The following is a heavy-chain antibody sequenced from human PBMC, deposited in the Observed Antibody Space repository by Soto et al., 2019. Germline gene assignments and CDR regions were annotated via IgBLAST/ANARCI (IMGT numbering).Heavy chain of an antibody. CDR2: IYPSDSQT. V-gene: IGHV5-51*01. J-gene: IGHJ5*02. CDR1: GYSFSNYW. CDR3: ARHGFYGDYSSNYFDP. Sequence: PGESVKISCKGSGYSFSNYWIAWVRQMPGKGLEYMGIIYPSDSQTRYGPSFQGQVTISADKSISTAYLQWSSLKASDTAIYYCARHGFYGDYSSNYFDPWGPGTLVTVSS. D-gene: IGHD4-17*01.